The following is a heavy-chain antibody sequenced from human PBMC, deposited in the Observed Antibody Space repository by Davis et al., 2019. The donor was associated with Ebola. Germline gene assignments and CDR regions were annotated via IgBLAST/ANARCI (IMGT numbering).Heavy chain of an antibody. J-gene: IGHJ6*02. CDR2: ISSSGSTI. CDR3: ARDKTWIQLWSHYYYGVDV. V-gene: IGHV3-48*03. D-gene: IGHD5-18*01. CDR1: GFTFSSYE. Sequence: PGGSLRLSCAASGFTFSSYEMNWVRQAPGKGLEWVSYISSSGSTIYYADSVKGRLTISRDNANNSLYLQMNSLRAEDTAVYYCARDKTWIQLWSHYYYGVDVWGQGTTVTVSS.